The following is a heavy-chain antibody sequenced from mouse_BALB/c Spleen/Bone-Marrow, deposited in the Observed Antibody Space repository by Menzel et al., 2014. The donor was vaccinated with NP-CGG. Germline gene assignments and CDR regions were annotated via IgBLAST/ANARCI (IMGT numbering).Heavy chain of an antibody. CDR1: GFTFXSYA. V-gene: IGHV5-9-3*01. D-gene: IGHD2-3*01. Sequence: EVKLVESGGGLVKPGGSLKLSCAASGFTFXSYAMSWVRQTPEKRLEWVATISSGGSYTYYPDSVKGRFTISRDNAKNTLYLQMSSLRSEDTAMYYCARQRDGSYAMDYWGQGTSVTVSS. J-gene: IGHJ4*01. CDR3: ARQRDGSYAMDY. CDR2: ISSGGSYT.